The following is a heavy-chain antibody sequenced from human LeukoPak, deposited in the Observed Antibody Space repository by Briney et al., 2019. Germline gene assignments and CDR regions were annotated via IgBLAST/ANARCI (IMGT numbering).Heavy chain of an antibody. V-gene: IGHV4-59*01. CDR3: VRLQPNTGEWAFDI. J-gene: IGHJ3*02. CDR1: GVSISGYY. D-gene: IGHD1-1*01. CDR2: ISNSGST. Sequence: PSETLSLTCTVSGVSISGYYWSWIRQPPGEGLGWIGYISNSGSTNYNPSLKSRVTISVDTSKNQLSLKLSSVTAADTAVYHCVRLQPNTGEWAFDIWGQGTMVSASS.